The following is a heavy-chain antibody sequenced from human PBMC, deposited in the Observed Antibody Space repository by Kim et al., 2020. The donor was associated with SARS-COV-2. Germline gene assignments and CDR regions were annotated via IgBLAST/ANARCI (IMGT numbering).Heavy chain of an antibody. CDR1: GYSFTSYW. CDR2: IYPGDSDT. V-gene: IGHV5-51*01. Sequence: GESLKISCKGSGYSFTSYWIGWVRQMPGKGLEWMGIIYPGDSDTRYSPSFQGQVTISADKSISTAYLQWSSLKASDTAMYYCARQRSSSLTTYYYYMDVWGKGTTVTVSS. D-gene: IGHD6-6*01. J-gene: IGHJ6*03. CDR3: ARQRSSSLTTYYYYMDV.